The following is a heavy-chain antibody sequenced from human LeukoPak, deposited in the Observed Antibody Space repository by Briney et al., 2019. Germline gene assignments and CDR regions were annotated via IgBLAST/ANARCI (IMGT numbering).Heavy chain of an antibody. CDR2: MNPNSGNT. CDR1: GYSFTSYG. J-gene: IGHJ6*02. CDR3: ASQRTSGSIYYYYYRMDV. Sequence: SVKVSCKASGYSFTSYGINWLRLATGQGVEWMGWMNPNSGNTGYSQKFPGRVTMTRTTYISTAYMELSRLTAEDTAVYYCASQRTSGSIYYYYYRMDVWGQGTTATVSS. V-gene: IGHV1-8*01. D-gene: IGHD3-10*01.